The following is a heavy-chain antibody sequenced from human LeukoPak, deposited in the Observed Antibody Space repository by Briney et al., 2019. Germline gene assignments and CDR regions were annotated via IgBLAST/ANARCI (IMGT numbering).Heavy chain of an antibody. CDR2: IYTSGTT. CDR1: GGFISSYY. CDR3: AREFTS. V-gene: IGHV4-4*07. Sequence: PSETLSLTCTVSGGFISSYYWSWIRQPAGKGLEWIGRIYTSGTTNYNPSLKSRVTMSIDTPKNQFSLNLGSVTAADTAVYYCAREFTSWGQGTLVTVSS. J-gene: IGHJ5*02.